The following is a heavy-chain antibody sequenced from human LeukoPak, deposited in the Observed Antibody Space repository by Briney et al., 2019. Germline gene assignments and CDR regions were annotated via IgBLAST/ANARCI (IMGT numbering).Heavy chain of an antibody. Sequence: SETLSLTCAVSGDSISSSGYSWSWIRQPPGEGLEWIGNIYSSGSTNYNPSLKSRVTISVDTSKSQFSLKLSSVTAADTAVYYCARALTGYFYQFDYWGQGTLVTVSS. CDR3: ARALTGYFYQFDY. CDR1: GDSISSSGYS. J-gene: IGHJ4*02. V-gene: IGHV4-61*08. D-gene: IGHD3-9*01. CDR2: IYSSGST.